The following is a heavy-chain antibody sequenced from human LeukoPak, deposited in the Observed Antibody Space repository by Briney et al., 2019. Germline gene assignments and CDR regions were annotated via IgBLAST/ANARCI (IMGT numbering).Heavy chain of an antibody. V-gene: IGHV4-59*01. CDR1: GGPISNYY. J-gene: IGHJ4*02. CDR3: ARGLIRVDY. CDR2: LYYSGST. D-gene: IGHD2-21*01. Sequence: SETLSLTCTASGGPISNYYWRWLREPPGKALEGIGYLYYSGSTNYNPSLKSRVTISVDTSKNQFSLKLSSVTAADTAVYYCARGLIRVDYWGQGTLVTVSS.